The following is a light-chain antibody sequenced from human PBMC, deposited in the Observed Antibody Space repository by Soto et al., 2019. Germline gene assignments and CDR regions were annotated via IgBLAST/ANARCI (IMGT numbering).Light chain of an antibody. Sequence: QSALTQPASVSGSPGQSITISCTGTSSDVGGYNAVSWYQQHPGKAPKLMIYDVSNRPSGASDRFSGSKSGNTASLTISGLQAEDEADYYCGSYASGGAYVLGTGTKVTVL. CDR3: GSYASGGAYV. CDR2: DVS. V-gene: IGLV2-14*01. CDR1: SSDVGGYNA. J-gene: IGLJ1*01.